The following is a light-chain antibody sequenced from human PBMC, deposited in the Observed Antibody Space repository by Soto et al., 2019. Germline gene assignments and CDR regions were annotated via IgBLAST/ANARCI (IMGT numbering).Light chain of an antibody. CDR1: SSNIGAGYD. Sequence: QSALMQPPSVSGAPGQRVTISCTGSSSNIGAGYDVHWYQQLPGTVPKLLIYGNSNRPSGVPDRFSGSKSGTSASLAITGLQDEDEADYYCHSYDSSLSGSVFGGGTKLTVL. J-gene: IGLJ3*02. CDR2: GNS. CDR3: HSYDSSLSGSV. V-gene: IGLV1-40*01.